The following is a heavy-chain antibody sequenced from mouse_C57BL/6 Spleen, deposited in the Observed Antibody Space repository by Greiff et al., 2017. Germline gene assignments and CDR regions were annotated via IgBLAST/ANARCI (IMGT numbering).Heavy chain of an antibody. J-gene: IGHJ4*01. CDR1: GFTFSSYA. CDR3: AGSSGYGAMDY. CDR2: ISDGGSYT. Sequence: EVKLMESGGGLVKPGGSLKLSCAASGFTFSSYAMSWVRQTPEKRLEWVATISDGGSYTYYPDNVKGRFTISRDNAKNNLYLQMSHLKSEDTAMYYCAGSSGYGAMDYWGQGTSVTVSS. D-gene: IGHD3-2*02. V-gene: IGHV5-4*03.